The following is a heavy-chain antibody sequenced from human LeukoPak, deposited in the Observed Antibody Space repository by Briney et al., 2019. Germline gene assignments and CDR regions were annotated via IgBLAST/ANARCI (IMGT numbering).Heavy chain of an antibody. CDR2: FNPSDGVA. V-gene: IGHV1-2*02. Sequence: ASVKVSCKASGYTFTDYYIHWVRQAPGQGLEWMGWFNPSDGVANYTQKFQGRVTMTRDTSISTAYMELSRLRSDDTAVYYCARVRGSFRALDYWGQGTLVTVSS. D-gene: IGHD1-26*01. CDR3: ARVRGSFRALDY. CDR1: GYTFTDYY. J-gene: IGHJ4*02.